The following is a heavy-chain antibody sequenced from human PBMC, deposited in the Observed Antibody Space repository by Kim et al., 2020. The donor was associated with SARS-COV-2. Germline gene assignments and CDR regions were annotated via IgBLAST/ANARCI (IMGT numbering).Heavy chain of an antibody. CDR2: TTRSGTAS. D-gene: IGHD3-10*01. CDR3: VKYGRVYGAAH. J-gene: IGHJ4*02. Sequence: GGSLRLSCAASGFIFSDYSIHWVRRAPGEGLEYVSATTRSGTASFYSASVEGRFTVSRDNSKDTLYLQMTSLRPEDTSVYYCVKYGRVYGAAHWGRVSL. V-gene: IGHV3-64D*06. CDR1: GFIFSDYS.